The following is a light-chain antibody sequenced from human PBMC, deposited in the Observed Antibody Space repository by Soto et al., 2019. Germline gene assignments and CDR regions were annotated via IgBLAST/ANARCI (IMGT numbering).Light chain of an antibody. Sequence: DIQMTQSPSSLSASVGDRVTITCRASQSISSYLNWSQQKPGKAPKLLIYAASSLQSGVPSRFSGSGSGTDFTLTISSLQPEDFATYYCQQSYSTLMYTFCQGTKLEIK. CDR1: QSISSY. V-gene: IGKV1-39*01. CDR3: QQSYSTLMYT. J-gene: IGKJ2*01. CDR2: AAS.